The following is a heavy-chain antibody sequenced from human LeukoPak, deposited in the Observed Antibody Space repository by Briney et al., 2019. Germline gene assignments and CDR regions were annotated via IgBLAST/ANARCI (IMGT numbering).Heavy chain of an antibody. D-gene: IGHD6-6*01. CDR1: GGTFSSYA. V-gene: IGHV1-69*05. J-gene: IGHJ6*03. Sequence: SVKVSCKASGGTFSSYAISWVRQAPGQGLEWMGGIIPIFGTANYAQKFQGRVTITTDESTSTAYMELSSLRSEDTAVYYYARALRIAARPEYYYYMDVWGKGTTVTVSS. CDR2: IIPIFGTA. CDR3: ARALRIAARPEYYYYMDV.